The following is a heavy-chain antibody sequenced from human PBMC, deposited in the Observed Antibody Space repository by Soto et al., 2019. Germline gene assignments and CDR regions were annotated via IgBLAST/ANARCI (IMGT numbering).Heavy chain of an antibody. D-gene: IGHD7-27*01. CDR1: GYTLTELS. J-gene: IGHJ5*02. V-gene: IGHV1-24*01. Sequence: ASVKVSCKVSGYTLTELSMHWVRQAPGKGLEWMGGFDPEDGETIYAQKFQGRVTMTEDTSTDTAYMELSSLRSEDTAVYYSATASSGDGWFDPWGQGTLVTVSS. CDR3: ATASSGDGWFDP. CDR2: FDPEDGET.